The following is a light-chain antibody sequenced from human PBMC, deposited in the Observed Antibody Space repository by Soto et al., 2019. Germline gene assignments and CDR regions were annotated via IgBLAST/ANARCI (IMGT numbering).Light chain of an antibody. CDR2: GAS. J-gene: IGKJ5*01. V-gene: IGKV3-20*01. Sequence: EIVLTQSPGTLSLSPGERATLSCRASQSVGSSYLAWYQQKPGQAPRLLIYGASSRATGIPDRFSGSGSGTDFTLTISRLEPEDFAVYYCQQYNGWPITFGQGTRLEIK. CDR1: QSVGSSY. CDR3: QQYNGWPIT.